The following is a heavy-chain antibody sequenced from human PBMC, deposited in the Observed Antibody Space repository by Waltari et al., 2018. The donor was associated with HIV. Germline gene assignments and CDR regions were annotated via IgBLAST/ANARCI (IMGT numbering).Heavy chain of an antibody. CDR1: GFTFDDYA. CDR2: ISWNSGSI. CDR3: AKGPFDY. V-gene: IGHV3-9*01. Sequence: EVQLVESGGGLVQPGRSLRLSCVASGFTFDDYAMHWVRQAPGKGLEWVAGISWNSGSIGYEDSVKGRFTISRDNAKNSVYLEMNSLRTEDTALYYCAKGPFDYWGQGTLVTVSS. J-gene: IGHJ4*02.